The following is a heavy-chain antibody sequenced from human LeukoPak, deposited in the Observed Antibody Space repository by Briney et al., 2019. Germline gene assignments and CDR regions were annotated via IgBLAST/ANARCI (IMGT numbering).Heavy chain of an antibody. D-gene: IGHD3-3*01. CDR2: INHSGST. CDR3: ARVYEWLLSDWFDP. CDR1: GGSFSGYY. Sequence: SETLSLTCAVYGGSFSGYYWSWIRQPPGKGLEWIGEINHSGSTNYNPYLKSRVTISVDTSKNQFSLKLSSVTAADTAVYYCARVYEWLLSDWFDPWGQGTLVTVSS. J-gene: IGHJ5*02. V-gene: IGHV4-34*01.